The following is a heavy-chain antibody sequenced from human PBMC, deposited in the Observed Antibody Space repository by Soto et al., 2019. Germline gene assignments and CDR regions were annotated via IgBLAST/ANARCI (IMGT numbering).Heavy chain of an antibody. V-gene: IGHV4-59*01. Sequence: SETLSLTCTVSGGSISSYYWSWIRQPPGKGLEWIGYIYYSGSTNYNPSLKSRVTISVDTSKNQFSLKLSSVTAADTAVYYCAREDPYRYSGSYYSGGFDYRGQGTLVTVSS. CDR2: IYYSGST. CDR3: AREDPYRYSGSYYSGGFDY. J-gene: IGHJ4*02. CDR1: GGSISSYY. D-gene: IGHD1-26*01.